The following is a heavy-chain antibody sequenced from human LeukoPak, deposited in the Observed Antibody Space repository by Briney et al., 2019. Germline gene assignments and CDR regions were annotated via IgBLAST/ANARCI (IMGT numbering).Heavy chain of an antibody. Sequence: SETLSLTCIVSGASISTGGTYWSWIRHHPGKGLDWIGYIYYSGSTYYNPSLKSRVTISVDTSKNQFSLKLSSVTAADTAVYYCARDVPEYSGYDLVAWFDPWGQGTLVTVSS. CDR2: IYYSGST. V-gene: IGHV4-31*03. CDR3: ARDVPEYSGYDLVAWFDP. J-gene: IGHJ5*02. D-gene: IGHD5-12*01. CDR1: GASISTGGTY.